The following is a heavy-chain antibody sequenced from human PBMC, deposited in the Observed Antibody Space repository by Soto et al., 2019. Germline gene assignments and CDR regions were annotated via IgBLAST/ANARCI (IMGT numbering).Heavy chain of an antibody. CDR2: FDPEDGET. V-gene: IGHV1-24*01. CDR1: GYTLTELS. Sequence: GASVKVSCKVSGYTLTELSMHWVRPAPGKGLEWMGGFDPEDGETIYAQKFQGRVTMTEDTSTDTAYMELSSLRSEDTAVYYCATGRGYDTTANYYYYYYMDVWGKGTTVTVSS. CDR3: ATGRGYDTTANYYYYYYMDV. D-gene: IGHD5-12*01. J-gene: IGHJ6*03.